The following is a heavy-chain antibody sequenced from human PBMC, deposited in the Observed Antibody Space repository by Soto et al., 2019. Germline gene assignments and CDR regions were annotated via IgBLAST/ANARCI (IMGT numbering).Heavy chain of an antibody. J-gene: IGHJ4*02. Sequence: EVQLVESGGGLVQPGRSLRISCVASGFIFDEFAIHWVRQPPGKGLEWVSGISWDSGSINYADSVRGRFTISRDNAKNSLYLHMTSLGSDDTAFYYCAKIVTRHSLVPVFDQWGQGALVTVSS. D-gene: IGHD2-21*01. CDR3: AKIVTRHSLVPVFDQ. CDR1: GFIFDEFA. V-gene: IGHV3-9*01. CDR2: ISWDSGSI.